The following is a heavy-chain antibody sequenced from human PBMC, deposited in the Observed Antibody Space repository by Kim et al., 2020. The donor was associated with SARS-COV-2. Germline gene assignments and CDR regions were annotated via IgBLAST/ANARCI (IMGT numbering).Heavy chain of an antibody. Sequence: GGSLRLSCAASGFTFSSYGMHWVRQAPGKGLEWVAVIWYDGSNKYYADSVKGRFTISRDNSKNTLYLQMNSLRAEDTAVYYCARDRTPYGSGSYYYFWGQGTLVTVSS. V-gene: IGHV3-33*01. CDR2: IWYDGSNK. D-gene: IGHD3-10*01. CDR3: ARDRTPYGSGSYYYF. CDR1: GFTFSSYG. J-gene: IGHJ4*02.